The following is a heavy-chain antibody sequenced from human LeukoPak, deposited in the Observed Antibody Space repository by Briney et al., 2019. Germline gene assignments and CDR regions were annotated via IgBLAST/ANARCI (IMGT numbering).Heavy chain of an antibody. CDR3: ARGKPRAYYDSSGPTNTDAFDI. Sequence: PSETLSLTCTVSSDSGVIETYYWTWIRQTPGKGLEWIGFIYNSQGATYNPSLRSRVTISVDTSKNQFSLKLSSVTAADTAVYYCARGKPRAYYDSSGPTNTDAFDIWGQGTMVTVSS. CDR2: IYNSQGA. V-gene: IGHV4-61*01. D-gene: IGHD3-22*01. CDR1: SDSGVIETYY. J-gene: IGHJ3*02.